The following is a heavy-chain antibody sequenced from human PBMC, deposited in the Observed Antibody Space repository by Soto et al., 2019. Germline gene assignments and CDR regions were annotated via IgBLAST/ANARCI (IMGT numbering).Heavy chain of an antibody. CDR1: GYTFTGYY. J-gene: IGHJ6*02. V-gene: IGHV1-2*02. Sequence: ASVKVSCKPSGYTFTGYYMHWVRQAPGQGLEWMGWINPNSGGTNYAQKFQGRVTMTRDTSISTAYMELSRLRSDDTAVYYCARDYEDIVVVVAAQAPYYYGMDVWGQGTTVTVSS. CDR3: ARDYEDIVVVVAAQAPYYYGMDV. D-gene: IGHD2-15*01. CDR2: INPNSGGT.